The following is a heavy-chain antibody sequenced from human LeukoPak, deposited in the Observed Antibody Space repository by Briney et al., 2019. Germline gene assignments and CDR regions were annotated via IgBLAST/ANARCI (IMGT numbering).Heavy chain of an antibody. D-gene: IGHD4-17*01. V-gene: IGHV3-23*01. CDR3: AKDASTVILRFDY. CDR2: ISGSGGST. J-gene: IGHJ4*01. CDR1: GFTFSSYA. Sequence: GGSLRLSCAASGFTFSSYAMSWVRQAPGKGLEWVSTISGSGGSTYYADSVKGRFTISRDNSRNTLYLQMNSLRVEDTAVYYCAKDASTVILRFDYWGQGTLITVSS.